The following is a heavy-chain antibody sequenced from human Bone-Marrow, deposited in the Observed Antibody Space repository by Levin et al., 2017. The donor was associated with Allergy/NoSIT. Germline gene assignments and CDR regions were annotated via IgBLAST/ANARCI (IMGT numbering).Heavy chain of an antibody. V-gene: IGHV4-31*03. CDR1: GASISSGDYY. D-gene: IGHD3-10*01. J-gene: IGHJ4*02. CDR3: ARGSLWLGELYFDY. Sequence: SETLSLTCTVSGASISSGDYYWSWIRQHPGKGLEWIGYIYHSGSTYYNPSLNSRVTMSLDMSKNLFSLKLTSVTAADTAVHYCARGSLWLGELYFDYWGQGALVTVSS. CDR2: IYHSGST.